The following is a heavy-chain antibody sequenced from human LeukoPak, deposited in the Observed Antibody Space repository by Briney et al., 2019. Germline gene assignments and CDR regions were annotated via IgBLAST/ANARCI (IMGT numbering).Heavy chain of an antibody. CDR2: IYYSGNT. CDR1: GGSLSSSTYY. J-gene: IGHJ5*02. D-gene: IGHD3-3*01. CDR3: ARALRFLEKVGFDP. Sequence: PSETLSLTCTVSGGSLSSSTYYWGWIRQPPGKGLEWIGSIYYSGNTYYNPSLKSRVTISVDTSKNQFSLKLSSVTAADTAVYYCARALRFLEKVGFDPWGQGTLVTVSS. V-gene: IGHV4-39*07.